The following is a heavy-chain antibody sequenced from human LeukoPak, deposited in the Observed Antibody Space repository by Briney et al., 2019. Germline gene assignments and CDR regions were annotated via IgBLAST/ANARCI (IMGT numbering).Heavy chain of an antibody. CDR2: INHSGST. CDR1: GGSFSGYY. D-gene: IGHD6-6*01. CDR3: ARYSSSRGYYYYYMDV. Sequence: SETLSLTCAVYGGSFSGYYWSWIRQPPGKGLEWIGEINHSGSTNYNPSLKSRVTIPVDTSKNQFSLKLSSVTAADTAVYYCARYSSSRGYYYYYMDVWGKGTTVTVSS. J-gene: IGHJ6*03. V-gene: IGHV4-34*01.